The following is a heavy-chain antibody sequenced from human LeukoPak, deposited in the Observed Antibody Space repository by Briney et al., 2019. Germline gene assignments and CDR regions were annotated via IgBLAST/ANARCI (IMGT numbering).Heavy chain of an antibody. CDR2: ISSGTIYI. Sequence: GGSLRLSCAASGFTFSSYIMNWVRQAPGKGLEWVSSISSGTIYIYYADSVKGRFTISSDNAKNSLYLQMNSLRAEDTAVYYCARAGNYYGRHTNWFDPWGQGTLVTVSS. J-gene: IGHJ5*02. CDR3: ARAGNYYGRHTNWFDP. D-gene: IGHD3-10*01. V-gene: IGHV3-21*01. CDR1: GFTFSSYI.